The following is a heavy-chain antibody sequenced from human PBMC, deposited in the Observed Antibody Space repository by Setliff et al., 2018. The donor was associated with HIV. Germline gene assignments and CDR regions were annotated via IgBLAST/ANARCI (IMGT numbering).Heavy chain of an antibody. CDR2: IIPIFGTA. V-gene: IGHV1-69*05. Sequence: SVKVSCKASGGTFSSYAISWVRQAPGQGLEWMGGIIPIFGTANYAQKFQGRVTITTDESTSTAYMEPSSLRSEDTAVYYCARKGGSSGYYSLIGDAFDIWGQGTMVTVSS. D-gene: IGHD3-22*01. J-gene: IGHJ3*02. CDR3: ARKGGSSGYYSLIGDAFDI. CDR1: GGTFSSYA.